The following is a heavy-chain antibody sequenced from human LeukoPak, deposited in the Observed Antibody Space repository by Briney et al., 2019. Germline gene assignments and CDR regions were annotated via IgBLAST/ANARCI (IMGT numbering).Heavy chain of an antibody. Sequence: GGSLRLSCAASGFTFSSYEMNWVRQAPGKGLEWVSYISSSGSTIYYADSVKGRFTISRDNAKNSLYLQMNSLRAEDTAVYYCAREGAYYAILTGKKNSYWFDPWGQGTLVTVSS. CDR2: ISSSGSTI. V-gene: IGHV3-48*03. CDR3: AREGAYYAILTGKKNSYWFDP. J-gene: IGHJ5*02. CDR1: GFTFSSYE. D-gene: IGHD3-9*01.